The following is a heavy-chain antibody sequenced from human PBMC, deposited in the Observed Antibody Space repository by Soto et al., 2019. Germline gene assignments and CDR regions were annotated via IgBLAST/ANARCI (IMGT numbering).Heavy chain of an antibody. D-gene: IGHD6-13*01. CDR3: ARAPLGYSSSWYEAYFQH. V-gene: IGHV4-34*01. CDR1: GGSFSGYY. Sequence: QVQLQQWGAGLLKPSETLSLTCAVYGGSFSGYYWSWIRQPPGKGLEWIGEINHSGSTNYNPSLKSRVTISVDTSKNQFSLKLSSVTAADTAVYYCARAPLGYSSSWYEAYFQHWGQGTLVTVSS. CDR2: INHSGST. J-gene: IGHJ1*01.